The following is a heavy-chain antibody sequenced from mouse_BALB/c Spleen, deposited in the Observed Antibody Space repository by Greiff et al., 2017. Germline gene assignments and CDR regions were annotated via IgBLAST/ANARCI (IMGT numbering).Heavy chain of an antibody. CDR3: ARSGGYDYYYAMDY. V-gene: IGHV1-82*01. CDR1: GYAFSSSW. D-gene: IGHD2-2*01. CDR2: IYPGDGDT. Sequence: QVQLQQSGPELVKPGASVKISCKASGYAFSSSWMNWVKQRPGQGLEWIGRIYPGDGDTNYNGKFKGKATLTADKSSSTAYMQLSSLTSVDSAVYFCARSGGYDYYYAMDYWGQGTSVTVSS. J-gene: IGHJ4*01.